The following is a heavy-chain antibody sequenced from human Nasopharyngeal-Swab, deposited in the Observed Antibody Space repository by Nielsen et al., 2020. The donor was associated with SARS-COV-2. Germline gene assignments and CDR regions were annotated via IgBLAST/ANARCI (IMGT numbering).Heavy chain of an antibody. CDR3: ARHMLGGPTAFDI. CDR2: INHRGST. V-gene: IGHV4-34*01. Sequence: SRTLSLPCAVYGGSCSGYYWSWIRQPPGKGLERIGEINHRGSTNYNPSLKSRVTISVDKSKNQFSLKLRSVTAADTAVFYCARHMLGGPTAFDIWGQGTVVTVSS. D-gene: IGHD2-8*01. CDR1: GGSCSGYY. J-gene: IGHJ3*02.